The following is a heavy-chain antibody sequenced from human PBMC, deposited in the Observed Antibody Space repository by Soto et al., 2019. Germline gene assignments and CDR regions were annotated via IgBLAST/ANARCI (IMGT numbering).Heavy chain of an antibody. D-gene: IGHD2-21*01. CDR2: INHSGRT. V-gene: IGHV4-34*01. J-gene: IGHJ4*02. Sequence: SETLSLTCAVYGGSFSDYYWSWIRQPPGEGLEWIGDINHSGRTNYNPSLKSRVTISVDTSQNQFSLKLSSVTAADTAVYHCARPGGKSCCYSWEIWGQGTQVTVSS. CDR1: GGSFSDYY. CDR3: ARPGGKSCCYSWEI.